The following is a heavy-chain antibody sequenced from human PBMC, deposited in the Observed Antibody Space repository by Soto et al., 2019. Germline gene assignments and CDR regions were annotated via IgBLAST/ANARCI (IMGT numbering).Heavy chain of an antibody. D-gene: IGHD4-4*01. J-gene: IGHJ6*02. CDR3: ARRVGYSNHETPNYYYVTDV. CDR2: ISGSGGST. CDR1: GFTFISYA. Sequence: GSMRLSCAASGFTFISYAMSWVRQAPGKGLEWVSAISGSGGSTYYADSVKGRFTISRDNSKNTLYQQMNSLRVEDTAVYYCARRVGYSNHETPNYYYVTDVWGQGTTVTVSS. V-gene: IGHV3-23*01.